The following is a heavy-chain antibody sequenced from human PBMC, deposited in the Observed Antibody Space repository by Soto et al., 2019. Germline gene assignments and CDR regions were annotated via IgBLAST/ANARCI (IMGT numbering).Heavy chain of an antibody. CDR2: IIPIFGTA. J-gene: IGHJ6*02. Sequence: GASVKVSCKASGGTFSSYAISWVRQAPGQGLEWMGGIIPIFGTANYAQKFQGRVTITADESTSTAYMELSSLRSEDTAVYYCARVRVSGSYYYSLGYYYYGMDVWGQGTTVTVSS. CDR1: GGTFSSYA. CDR3: ARVRVSGSYYYSLGYYYYGMDV. D-gene: IGHD3-10*01. V-gene: IGHV1-69*13.